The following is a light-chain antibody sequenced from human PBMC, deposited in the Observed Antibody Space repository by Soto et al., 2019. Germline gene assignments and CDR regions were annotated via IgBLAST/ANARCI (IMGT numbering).Light chain of an antibody. Sequence: IQMTQSPSTLSASVGDRVSITCRASQTIFSWLAWHQQKPGXXPKLLIFKGSSLESGVTSRYRGSGSGTEFTLTIRSLQPEDFATYYCQPLNGDPLTFGTWTKVDIK. V-gene: IGKV1-5*03. CDR2: KGS. CDR3: QPLNGDPLT. J-gene: IGKJ3*01. CDR1: QTIFSW.